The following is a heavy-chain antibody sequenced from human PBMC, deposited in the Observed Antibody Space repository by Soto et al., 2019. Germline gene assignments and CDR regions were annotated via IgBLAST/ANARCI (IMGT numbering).Heavy chain of an antibody. Sequence: VQLVESGGGVGQPGRSLRLSCAASGFTFSSYGMHWVRQAPGKGLEWVAVIWYDGSNKYYADSVKGRFTISTVNSKNKLYLQMNRLGAEDTAVYYCAREGTLVRGVVLYGMDVWGQGTTVTVSS. CDR1: GFTFSSYG. CDR3: AREGTLVRGVVLYGMDV. CDR2: IWYDGSNK. J-gene: IGHJ6*02. D-gene: IGHD3-10*01. V-gene: IGHV3-33*01.